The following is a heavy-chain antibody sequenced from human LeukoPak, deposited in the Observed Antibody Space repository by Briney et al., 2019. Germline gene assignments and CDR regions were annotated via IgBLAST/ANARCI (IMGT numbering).Heavy chain of an antibody. Sequence: PSETLSLTCTVSGGSISRYYWSWIRLPPGKGLELIGYIYSSGSTNYNPSLKSRITISVDTSKNQFSLKLRAVIAADTAVYYCTRGESSNFPPKFDFWGQGALVTVSS. J-gene: IGHJ4*02. CDR3: TRGESSNFPPKFDF. D-gene: IGHD2/OR15-2a*01. V-gene: IGHV4-59*01. CDR2: IYSSGST. CDR1: GGSISRYY.